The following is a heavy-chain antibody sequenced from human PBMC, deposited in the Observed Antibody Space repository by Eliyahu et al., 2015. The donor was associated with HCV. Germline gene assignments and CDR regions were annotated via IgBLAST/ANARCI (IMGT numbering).Heavy chain of an antibody. D-gene: IGHD5-18*01. V-gene: IGHV4-4*07. J-gene: IGHJ6*02. CDR3: ARVRSYGSDYYYGMDV. CDR2: T. Sequence: TNYNPSLKSRVTMSVDTSKNQFSLKLSSVTAADTAVYYCARVRSYGSDYYYGMDVWGQGTTVTVSS.